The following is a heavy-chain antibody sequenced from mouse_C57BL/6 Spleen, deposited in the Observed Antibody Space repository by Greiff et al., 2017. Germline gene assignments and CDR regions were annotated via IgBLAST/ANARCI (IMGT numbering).Heavy chain of an antibody. D-gene: IGHD2-12*01. Sequence: EVQVVESGGGLVQPGGSLKLSCAASGFTFSSYAMSWVRQTPEKRLEWVATISVGGSYTYYPVNVKGRFTISRYNAKNNLYLQMSHLKSEDTAMYYCARGGDSPYAMDYWGQGTSVTVSS. V-gene: IGHV5-4*01. CDR2: ISVGGSYT. CDR1: GFTFSSYA. CDR3: ARGGDSPYAMDY. J-gene: IGHJ4*01.